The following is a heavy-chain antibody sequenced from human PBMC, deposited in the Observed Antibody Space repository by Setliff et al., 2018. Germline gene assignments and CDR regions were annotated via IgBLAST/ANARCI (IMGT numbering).Heavy chain of an antibody. V-gene: IGHV4-39*01. J-gene: IGHJ4*02. D-gene: IGHD3-10*01. CDR1: GGSVSSGSYY. Sequence: PSETLSLTCTVSGGSVSSGSYYWTWIRQSPGKGLEWIGSVYHNGQTYNNPSLKSRLTISVDTDENKFSLNLRSVTAAETAVYYCARQEARGSWAFESWGQGTLVTVSS. CDR3: ARQEARGSWAFES. CDR2: VYHNGQT.